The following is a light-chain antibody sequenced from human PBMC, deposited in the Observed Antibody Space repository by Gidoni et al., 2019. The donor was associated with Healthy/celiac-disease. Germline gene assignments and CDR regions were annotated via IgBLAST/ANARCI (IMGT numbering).Light chain of an antibody. CDR3: QQYGSSPYT. CDR2: GAS. J-gene: IGKJ2*01. CDR1: QSVSSSY. Sequence: DIVLTQSPGTLSLSPGERATLSCRASQSVSSSYLAWYQQKPGQPPMLLIYGASRRATGIPDRFSGSGSGTDFTLTISRLEPEDFAVYYCQQYGSSPYTFGQGTKLEIK. V-gene: IGKV3-20*01.